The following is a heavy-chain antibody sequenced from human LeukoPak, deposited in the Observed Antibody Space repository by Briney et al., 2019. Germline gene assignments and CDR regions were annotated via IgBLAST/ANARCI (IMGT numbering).Heavy chain of an antibody. J-gene: IGHJ4*02. CDR3: ARVPGT. V-gene: IGHV3-30*03. D-gene: IGHD3-10*01. CDR1: GFTFSSYG. CDR2: ISYDGSNK. Sequence: GRSLRLSCAASGFTFSSYGMHWVRQAPGKGLEWVAVISYDGSNKYYADFVKGRFTISRDNSKNTLYLQMNSLRAEDTAVYYCARVPGTWGQGTLVTVSS.